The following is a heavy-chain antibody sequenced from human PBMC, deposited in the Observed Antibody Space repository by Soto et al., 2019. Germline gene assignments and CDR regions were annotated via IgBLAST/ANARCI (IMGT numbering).Heavy chain of an antibody. CDR1: GASISSNINY. J-gene: IGHJ5*01. CDR2: IYYTGNT. Sequence: QVQLQESGPGLVKPSETLSLTCTVSGASISSNINYWGWIRQSPGKGLEWIASIYYTGNTFYNTSLKPRVTLNVDTSDTQFSLKLTSVTAADTAVYLCARHSHEDQGDPDWFDSWGQGTLVTVSS. D-gene: IGHD2-21*02. CDR3: ARHSHEDQGDPDWFDS. V-gene: IGHV4-39*01.